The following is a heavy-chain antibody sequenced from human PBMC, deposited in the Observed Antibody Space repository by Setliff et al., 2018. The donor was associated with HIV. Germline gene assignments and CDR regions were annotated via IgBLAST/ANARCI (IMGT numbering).Heavy chain of an antibody. CDR1: GFTFSTYA. D-gene: IGHD2-15*01. CDR3: AKDNIGWLRGYFDY. CDR2: ISGTGGST. J-gene: IGHJ4*02. V-gene: IGHV3-23*01. Sequence: PGGSLRLSCAASGFTFSTYAMSWVRQAPGKGLEWVSAISGTGGSTYYVDSVKGRFTISRDNSKNTLYLQMNSLRAEDTAVYYCAKDNIGWLRGYFDYWGQGTLVTVSS.